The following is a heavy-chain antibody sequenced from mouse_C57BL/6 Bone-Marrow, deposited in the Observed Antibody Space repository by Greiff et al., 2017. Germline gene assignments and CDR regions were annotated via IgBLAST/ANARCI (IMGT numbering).Heavy chain of an antibody. CDR2: INPNYGTT. V-gene: IGHV1-39*01. CDR1: GYSFTDYN. D-gene: IGHD1-1*01. CDR3: AIELYYGSSYY. Sequence: EVKLVESGPELVKPGASVKISCKASGYSFTDYNMNWVKQSNGKSLEWIGVINPNYGTTSYNQKFKGKATLTVDQSSSTAYMQLNSLTSEDSAVYYCAIELYYGSSYYWGQGTTLTVSS. J-gene: IGHJ2*01.